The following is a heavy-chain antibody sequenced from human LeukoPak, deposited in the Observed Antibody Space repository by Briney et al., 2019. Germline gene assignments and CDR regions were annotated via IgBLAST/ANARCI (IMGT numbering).Heavy chain of an antibody. V-gene: IGHV6-1*01. CDR3: ARSVPYYFDY. J-gene: IGHJ4*02. CDR2: TYYRSKWSN. CDR1: GDSVSSDSVA. Sequence: SQTLSLTCVISGDSVSSDSVAWNWIRQSPSRGLEWLGRTYYRSKWSNDYAVSVKSRLTINPDTSKNQFSLQLSSVTPEDTAVYYCARSVPYYFDYWGQGTLVTVSS.